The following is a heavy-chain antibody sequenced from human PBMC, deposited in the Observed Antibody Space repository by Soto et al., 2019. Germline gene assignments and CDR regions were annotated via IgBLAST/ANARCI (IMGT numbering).Heavy chain of an antibody. CDR3: ARARYYYDSSGYYYVH. D-gene: IGHD3-22*01. V-gene: IGHV1-69*13. Sequence: SVKVSCKASGGTFSSYAISWVRQAPGQGLEWMGGIIPIFGTANYAQKFQGRVTITADESTSTAYMELSSLRSEDTAVYYCARARYYYDSSGYYYVHWGQGALVTVS. J-gene: IGHJ1*01. CDR2: IIPIFGTA. CDR1: GGTFSSYA.